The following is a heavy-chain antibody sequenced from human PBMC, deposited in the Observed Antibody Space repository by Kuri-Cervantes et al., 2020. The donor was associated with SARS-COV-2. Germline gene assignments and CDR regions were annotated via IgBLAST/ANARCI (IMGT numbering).Heavy chain of an antibody. Sequence: ETLSLTCAASGFTFSSYAMSWVRQAPGKGLEWVSAISGSGGSTCYADSVKGRFTISRDNSKNTLYLQMNSLRAEDTAVYYCAKDSGYQLHYVYYYYGMDVWGQGTTVTVSS. CDR2: ISGSGGST. CDR1: GFTFSSYA. CDR3: AKDSGYQLHYVYYYYGMDV. V-gene: IGHV3-23*01. J-gene: IGHJ6*02. D-gene: IGHD2-2*01.